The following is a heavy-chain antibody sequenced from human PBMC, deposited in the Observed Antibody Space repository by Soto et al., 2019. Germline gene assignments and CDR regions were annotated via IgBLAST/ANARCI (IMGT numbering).Heavy chain of an antibody. CDR2: ISGSGGST. CDR3: AKDPHYYCGSGSYFVY. D-gene: IGHD3-10*01. V-gene: IGHV3-23*01. Sequence: GGSLRLSCAASGFTFSSYAMSWVRQAPGKGLEWVSAISGSGGSTYYADSVKGRFTISRDNSKNTLYLQMNSLRAEDTAVYYCAKDPHYYCGSGSYFVYWGQGTLVTVSS. J-gene: IGHJ4*02. CDR1: GFTFSSYA.